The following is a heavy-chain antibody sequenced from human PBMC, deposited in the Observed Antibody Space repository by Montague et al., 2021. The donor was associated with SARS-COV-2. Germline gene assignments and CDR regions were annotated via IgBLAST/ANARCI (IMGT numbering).Heavy chain of an antibody. CDR2: IYYSGST. D-gene: IGHD5-18*01. Sequence: SETLSLTCTVSGGSISSSSYYWGWIRQPPGKGLEWIGSIYYSGSTYHNPSLKSRVTISVDTSKNQFSLKLFSVTAADTAVYYCARGIRRTCIQLWLRSGCDYWGQGTLVTVSS. J-gene: IGHJ4*02. V-gene: IGHV4-39*07. CDR3: ARGIRRTCIQLWLRSGCDY. CDR1: GGSISSSSYY.